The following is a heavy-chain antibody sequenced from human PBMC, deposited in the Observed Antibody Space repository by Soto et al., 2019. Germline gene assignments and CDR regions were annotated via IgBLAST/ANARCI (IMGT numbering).Heavy chain of an antibody. CDR3: AAAIYGDWSFDY. Sequence: GGSLRLSCAASGFTVRGHYMSWVRQAPGKGLQWVSLLYSGGSTYYADSVTGRFTISRDSSKNTLYIQMDKLRVEDTAVYYCAAAIYGDWSFDYWGQGTLVTVSS. CDR2: LYSGGST. D-gene: IGHD2-21*02. J-gene: IGHJ4*02. CDR1: GFTVRGHY. V-gene: IGHV3-53*05.